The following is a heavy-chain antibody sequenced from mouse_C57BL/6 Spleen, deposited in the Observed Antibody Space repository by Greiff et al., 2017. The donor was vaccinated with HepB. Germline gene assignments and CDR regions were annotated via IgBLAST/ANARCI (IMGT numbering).Heavy chain of an antibody. CDR1: GFNIKDDY. CDR2: IDPENGDT. Sequence: EVQLQQSGAELVRPGASVKLSCTASGFNIKDDYMHWVKQRPEQGLEWIGWIDPENGDTEYASKFQGKATITADTSSNTAYLQLSSLTSEDTAVYYCTSYDYDGHFDYWGQGTTLTVSS. D-gene: IGHD2-4*01. V-gene: IGHV14-4*01. CDR3: TSYDYDGHFDY. J-gene: IGHJ2*01.